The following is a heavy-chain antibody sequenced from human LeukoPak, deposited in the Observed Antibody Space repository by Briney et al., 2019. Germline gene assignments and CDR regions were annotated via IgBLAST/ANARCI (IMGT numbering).Heavy chain of an antibody. CDR3: ARDTYYDFWSGYSYGMDV. V-gene: IGHV1-69*13. CDR2: IIPIFGTA. Sequence: ASVKVSCKASGGTFSSYAISWVRQAPGQGLEWMGGIIPIFGTANYAQKFQGRVTITADESTSTAYMELRSLRSDDTAVYYCARDTYYDFWSGYSYGMDVWGQGTTVTVSS. D-gene: IGHD3-3*01. CDR1: GGTFSSYA. J-gene: IGHJ6*02.